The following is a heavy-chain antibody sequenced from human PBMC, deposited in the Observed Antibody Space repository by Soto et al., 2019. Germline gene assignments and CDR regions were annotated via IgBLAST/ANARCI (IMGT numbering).Heavy chain of an antibody. CDR3: AKDSGYNYGYFRWFDP. J-gene: IGHJ5*02. Sequence: PSETLSLTCTVSGDSISSYYWSWIRQPPGKGLEWIGYIYYSGSTNYNPSLKSRVTISVDTSKNQFSLKLSSVTAADTAVYYCAKDSGYNYGYFRWFDPWGQGTLVTVSS. V-gene: IGHV4-59*01. D-gene: IGHD5-18*01. CDR2: IYYSGST. CDR1: GDSISSYY.